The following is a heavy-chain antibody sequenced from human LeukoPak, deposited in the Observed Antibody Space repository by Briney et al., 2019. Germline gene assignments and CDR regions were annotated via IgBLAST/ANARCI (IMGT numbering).Heavy chain of an antibody. CDR1: GGSISSYY. Sequence: SETLSLTCTVSGGSISSYYWSWIRQPAGKGLEWIGRIYTSGSTNYNPSLKSRVTMSVDTSENQFSLKLSSVTAADTAVYYCARDLGYDSTPNAWFDPWGQGTLVTVSS. V-gene: IGHV4-4*07. D-gene: IGHD3-22*01. CDR2: IYTSGST. J-gene: IGHJ5*02. CDR3: ARDLGYDSTPNAWFDP.